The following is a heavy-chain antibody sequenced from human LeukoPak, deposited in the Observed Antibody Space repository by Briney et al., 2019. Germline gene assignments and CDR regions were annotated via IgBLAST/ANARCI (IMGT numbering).Heavy chain of an antibody. J-gene: IGHJ3*02. D-gene: IGHD3-10*01. CDR1: GGSINTYY. CDR3: ARGWFGELRYAFDI. Sequence: SETLSLTCTVSGGSINTYYWSWIRQPPGKGLEWIGCIYYTGRTNYNPSLKSRVTISVDTSKNQFSLKLSSVTAADTAVYYCARGWFGELRYAFDIWGQGTMDTVSS. V-gene: IGHV4-59*01. CDR2: IYYTGRT.